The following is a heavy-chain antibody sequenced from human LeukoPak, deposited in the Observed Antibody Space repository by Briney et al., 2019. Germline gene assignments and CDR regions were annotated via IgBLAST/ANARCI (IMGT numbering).Heavy chain of an antibody. D-gene: IGHD3-22*01. J-gene: IGHJ4*02. V-gene: IGHV4-39*01. CDR3: RGYDSSGSWLFDY. CDR1: GGSVSSSSYY. CDR2: ISYSGST. Sequence: SETLSLTCTVSGGSVSSSSYYWSWTRQPPGKGLEWIGSISYSGSTYYNPSLKSRVTTSVDTSKNQFSLKLSSVTAADTALYYCRGYDSSGSWLFDYWGQGTRVAVSS.